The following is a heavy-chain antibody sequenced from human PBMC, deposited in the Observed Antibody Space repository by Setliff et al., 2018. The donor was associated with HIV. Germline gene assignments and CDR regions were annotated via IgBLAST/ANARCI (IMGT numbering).Heavy chain of an antibody. CDR2: ISAYNGNT. V-gene: IGHV1-18*01. Sequence: ASVKVSCKASGYTFTSFGIIWVRQAPGQGLEWMGWISAYNGNTNYAQKFQGRVTMTTDISTSTAYMELRSLKFDDTAVYYCARTTVTTYYDILTGYYKRPGSEYFHHWGQGTLVTVSS. D-gene: IGHD3-9*01. J-gene: IGHJ1*01. CDR1: GYTFTSFG. CDR3: ARTTVTTYYDILTGYYKRPGSEYFHH.